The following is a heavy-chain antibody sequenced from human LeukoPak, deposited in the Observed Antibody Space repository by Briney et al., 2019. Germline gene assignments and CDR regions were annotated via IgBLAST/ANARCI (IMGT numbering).Heavy chain of an antibody. CDR2: INPNSGGT. D-gene: IGHD3-22*01. Sequence: ASVKVSCKASGYTFTGYYMHWVRQATGQGLEWMGRINPNSGGTNYAQKFQGRVTMTRDTSISTAYMELSRLRSDDTAVYYCASGAEYYYDSSGYWDYWGQGTLVTVSS. CDR1: GYTFTGYY. CDR3: ASGAEYYYDSSGYWDY. J-gene: IGHJ4*02. V-gene: IGHV1-2*06.